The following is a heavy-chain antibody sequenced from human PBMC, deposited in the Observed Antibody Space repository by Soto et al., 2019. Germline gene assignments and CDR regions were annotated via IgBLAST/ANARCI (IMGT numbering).Heavy chain of an antibody. CDR3: ARDRVAARAWFDP. CDR1: GGSISSYY. D-gene: IGHD6-6*01. J-gene: IGHJ5*02. V-gene: IGHV4-59*01. Sequence: SETLSLTCTVSGGSISSYYWSWIRQPPGKGLEWIRYIYYSGSTNYNPSLKSRVTISVDTSKNQFSLKLSSVTAADTAVYYCARDRVAARAWFDPWGQGTLVTVSS. CDR2: IYYSGST.